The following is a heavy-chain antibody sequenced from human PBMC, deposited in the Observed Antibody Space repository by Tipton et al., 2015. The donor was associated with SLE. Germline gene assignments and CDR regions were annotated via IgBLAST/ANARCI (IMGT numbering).Heavy chain of an antibody. D-gene: IGHD5-18*01. Sequence: TLSLTCTVSGGSISSYYWGWVRQPAGGGLEWFGRIYTNEKTNYNPSLKSRVTMSVDTSKNQFSLRLTSVIAADTAVYYCARLHGYSYGLNWFDPWGQGTLISVSS. V-gene: IGHV4-4*07. CDR2: IYTNEKT. J-gene: IGHJ5*02. CDR3: ARLHGYSYGLNWFDP. CDR1: GGSISSYY.